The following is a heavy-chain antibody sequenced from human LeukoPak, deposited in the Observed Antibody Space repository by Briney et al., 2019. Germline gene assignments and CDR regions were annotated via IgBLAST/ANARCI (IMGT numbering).Heavy chain of an antibody. D-gene: IGHD3-16*01. Sequence: ASVKVSCKASGYTFTSYYMHWVRQAPGQGLEWMGIINPSGGSTSYAQKFQGRVTMTTDTSTSTAYMELRSLRSDDTAVYYCARDILSVWGILRPYAFDIWGQGTMVTASS. CDR3: ARDILSVWGILRPYAFDI. V-gene: IGHV1-46*01. J-gene: IGHJ3*02. CDR1: GYTFTSYY. CDR2: INPSGGST.